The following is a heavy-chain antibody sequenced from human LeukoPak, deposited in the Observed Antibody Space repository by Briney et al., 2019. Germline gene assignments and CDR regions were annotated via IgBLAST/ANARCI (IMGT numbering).Heavy chain of an antibody. J-gene: IGHJ4*02. CDR1: AYTFTSYG. Sequence: ASVKVSCKASAYTFTSYGISWVRQAPGQGLEWMGWISAYNGNTNYAQKLQGRVTMTTDTSTSTAYMELRSLRSDDTAVYYCARDQRGRVRGYSYGIFDYWGQGTLVTVSS. CDR3: ARDQRGRVRGYSYGIFDY. CDR2: ISAYNGNT. V-gene: IGHV1-18*01. D-gene: IGHD5-18*01.